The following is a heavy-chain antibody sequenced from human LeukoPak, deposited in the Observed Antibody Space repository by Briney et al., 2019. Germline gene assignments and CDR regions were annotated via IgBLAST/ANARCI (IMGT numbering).Heavy chain of an antibody. Sequence: ASVKVSCKASGYTFTSYYMHWVRQAPGQGLEWMGIINPSGGSTSYAQKFQGRVTMTRDTSTSTVYMELSSLRSEDTAVYYCARGMSDSSGYYYEEYYLDYWGQGALVTVSS. D-gene: IGHD3-22*01. CDR2: INPSGGST. J-gene: IGHJ4*02. CDR3: ARGMSDSSGYYYEEYYLDY. CDR1: GYTFTSYY. V-gene: IGHV1-46*01.